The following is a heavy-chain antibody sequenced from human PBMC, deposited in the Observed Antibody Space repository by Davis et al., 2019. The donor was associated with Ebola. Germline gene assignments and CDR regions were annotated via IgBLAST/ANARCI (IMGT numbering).Heavy chain of an antibody. J-gene: IGHJ3*02. CDR1: GGSFSGYY. CDR2: IYYSGST. CDR3: ARYYVWGSYRYAFDI. D-gene: IGHD3-16*02. V-gene: IGHV4-39*01. Sequence: SETLSLTCAVYGGSFSGYYWGWIRQPPGKGLEWIGSIYYSGSTYYNPSLKSRVTISVDTSKNQFSLKLSSVTAADTAVYYCARYYVWGSYRYAFDIWGQGTMVTVSS.